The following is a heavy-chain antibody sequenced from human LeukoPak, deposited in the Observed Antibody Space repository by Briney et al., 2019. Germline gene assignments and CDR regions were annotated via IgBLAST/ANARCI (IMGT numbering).Heavy chain of an antibody. CDR1: GYIVTSYG. D-gene: IGHD3-22*01. V-gene: IGHV1-18*01. CDR2: ICVYNGNT. Sequence: GASVKVSCKASGYIVTSYGISWVRQAPGQGLEWMGWICVYNGNTNYPQRLQGRVTMTTDTSTTTAYMELRSLRSDDTAVYYCARDINGYYYDSHGYYPTDLWGQGTLVTVSS. J-gene: IGHJ5*02. CDR3: ARDINGYYYDSHGYYPTDL.